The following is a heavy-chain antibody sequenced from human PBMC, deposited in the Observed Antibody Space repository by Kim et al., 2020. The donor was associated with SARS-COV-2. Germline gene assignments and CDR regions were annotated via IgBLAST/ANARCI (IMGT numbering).Heavy chain of an antibody. J-gene: IGHJ4*02. CDR3: ARGRVYYFDY. Sequence: STHSNPPLKSRVTISVDTSKDQFSLKLSSVTAADTAVYYCARGRVYYFDYWGQGTLVTVSS. CDR2: ST. V-gene: IGHV4-34*01.